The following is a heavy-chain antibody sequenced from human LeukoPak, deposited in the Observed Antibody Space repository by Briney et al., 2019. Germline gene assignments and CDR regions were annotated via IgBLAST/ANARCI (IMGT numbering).Heavy chain of an antibody. CDR1: GGPISSYY. CDR3: ARDRRRAAAGTGPSYYYYYGMDV. CDR2: IYTSGST. D-gene: IGHD6-13*01. V-gene: IGHV4-4*07. Sequence: PSETLSLTCTVSGGPISSYYWSWIRQPAGKGLEWIGRIYTSGSTNYNPSLKSQVTMSVDTSKNQFPLKLSSVTAADTAVYYCARDRRRAAAGTGPSYYYYYGMDVWGQGTTVTVSS. J-gene: IGHJ6*02.